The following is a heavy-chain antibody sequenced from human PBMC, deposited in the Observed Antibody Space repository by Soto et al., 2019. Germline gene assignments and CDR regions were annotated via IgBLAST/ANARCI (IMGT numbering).Heavy chain of an antibody. V-gene: IGHV4-59*06. CDR1: GGSISSYY. J-gene: IGHJ5*02. Sequence: SETLSLTCTVSGGSISSYYWSYIRQHPGKGLEWIGYIHFSGSTYYNPSLKSRVTISVDTSKNQFSLKLSSVTAADTAVYYCCGSVRGNWFDPWGQGTLVTVSS. D-gene: IGHD1-1*01. CDR3: CGSVRGNWFDP. CDR2: IHFSGST.